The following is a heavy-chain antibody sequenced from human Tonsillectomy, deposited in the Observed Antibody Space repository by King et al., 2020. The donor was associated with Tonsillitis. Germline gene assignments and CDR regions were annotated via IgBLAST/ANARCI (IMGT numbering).Heavy chain of an antibody. J-gene: IGHJ4*02. V-gene: IGHV3-23*04. CDR1: GFTFSSYA. Sequence: VQLVESGGGLVQPGGSLRLSCAASGFTFSSYAMSWVRQAPGKGLEWVSLISGSGGNTYYADSVKGRFTISRDNSTNTLYLQMNSLRAEDTAIYYCAKNTRYGAVGSIDYWGQGTLVTVSS. CDR3: AKNTRYGAVGSIDY. CDR2: ISGSGGNT. D-gene: IGHD1-26*01.